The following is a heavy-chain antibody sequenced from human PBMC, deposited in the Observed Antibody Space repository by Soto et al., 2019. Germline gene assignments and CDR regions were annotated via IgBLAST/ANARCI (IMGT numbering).Heavy chain of an antibody. Sequence: GGSLRLSCAASGFTFSSYSMNWVRQAPGKGLEWVSYISSSSSTIYYADSVKGRFTISRDNAKNSLYLQMNSLRAEDTAVYYCARERYSHDGDAFDIWGQGTMVTVSS. CDR1: GFTFSSYS. J-gene: IGHJ3*02. CDR2: ISSSSSTI. CDR3: ARERYSHDGDAFDI. V-gene: IGHV3-48*01. D-gene: IGHD5-18*01.